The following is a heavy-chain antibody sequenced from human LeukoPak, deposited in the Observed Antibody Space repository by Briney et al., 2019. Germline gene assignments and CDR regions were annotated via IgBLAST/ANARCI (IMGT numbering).Heavy chain of an antibody. CDR2: IYYSGST. CDR1: GGSISSYY. J-gene: IGHJ6*02. D-gene: IGHD3-22*01. Sequence: SETLSLTCTVSGGSISSYYWSWIRQPPGKGLEWIGYIYYSGSTNYNPFLKSRVTISVDTSKNQFSLKLSSVTAADTAVYYCARGIVVVNYYYYYGMDVWGQGTTVTVSS. CDR3: ARGIVVVNYYYYYGMDV. V-gene: IGHV4-59*01.